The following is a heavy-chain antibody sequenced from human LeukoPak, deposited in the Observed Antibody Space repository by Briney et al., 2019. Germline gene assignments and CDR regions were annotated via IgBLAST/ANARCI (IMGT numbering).Heavy chain of an antibody. V-gene: IGHV4-4*07. J-gene: IGHJ1*01. D-gene: IGHD1-1*01. CDR3: TRDSNDFPGFEQ. CDR2: IDTTGRS. CDR1: GGSMGSDY. Sequence: SETLSLTCTVSGGSMGSDYWSWVRQTAGKGLEWIGRIDTTGRSNSNPPLKNRVTLSVDTSKNQFSLNLHSVTAAATAIYFCTRDSNDFPGFEQWGQGTLVTVSS.